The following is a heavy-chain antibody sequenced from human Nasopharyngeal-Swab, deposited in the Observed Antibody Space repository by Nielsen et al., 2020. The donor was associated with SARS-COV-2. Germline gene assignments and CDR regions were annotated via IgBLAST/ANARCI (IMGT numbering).Heavy chain of an antibody. D-gene: IGHD3-22*01. Sequence: ASVKVSCKASGYTFDNYGMNWVRQAPGQGLEWMGWINTNTGDPTYAQGFTGRFLFSLDTSVSTAYLQISSLKAEDTAVYYCAREWGSSGWYWGQGTLVTVSS. V-gene: IGHV7-4-1*02. J-gene: IGHJ4*02. CDR1: GYTFDNYG. CDR3: AREWGSSGWY. CDR2: INTNTGDP.